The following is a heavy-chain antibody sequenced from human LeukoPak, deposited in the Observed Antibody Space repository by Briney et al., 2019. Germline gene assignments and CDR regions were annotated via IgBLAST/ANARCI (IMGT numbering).Heavy chain of an antibody. D-gene: IGHD2-2*01. V-gene: IGHV3-7*01. CDR2: IKQDGSEK. Sequence: GGSLRLSCAASGFTFSSYWMSWVRQAPGKGLEWVAYIKQDGSEKYYVDSVKGRFAISRDNAKNSLYLQMNSLRAEDTAVYYCARGRYCSSTSCPKLNWFDPWGQGTLVTVSS. CDR1: GFTFSSYW. CDR3: ARGRYCSSTSCPKLNWFDP. J-gene: IGHJ5*02.